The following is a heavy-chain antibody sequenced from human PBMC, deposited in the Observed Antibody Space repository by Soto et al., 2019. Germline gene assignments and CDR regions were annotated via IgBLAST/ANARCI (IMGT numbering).Heavy chain of an antibody. CDR1: GFTFSSYS. D-gene: IGHD5-12*01. CDR3: ARSLVEIVATSLYWFDY. Sequence: EVQLVESGGGLVKPGGSLRLSCAASGFTFSSYSMNWVRQAPGKGLEWVSSISSSSSYIYYANSVKGRFTISRDNAKNSLYLQMNSLRVEDSAVYYCARSLVEIVATSLYWFDYWGQGTLVTVSS. CDR2: ISSSSSYI. V-gene: IGHV3-21*01. J-gene: IGHJ5*01.